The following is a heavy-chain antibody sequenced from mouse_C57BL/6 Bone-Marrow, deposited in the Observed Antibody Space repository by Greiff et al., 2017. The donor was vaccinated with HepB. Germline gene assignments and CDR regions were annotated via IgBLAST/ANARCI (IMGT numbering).Heavy chain of an antibody. CDR3: ARAPTHYYGSRGGY. V-gene: IGHV1-50*01. D-gene: IGHD1-1*01. J-gene: IGHJ2*01. Sequence: VQLQQPGAELVKPGASVKLSCKASGYTFTSYWMQWVKQRPGQGLEWIGEIDPSDSYTNYNQKFKGKATLTVDTSSSTAYMQLSSLTSEDSAVYYCARAPTHYYGSRGGYWGQGATLTVSS. CDR1: GYTFTSYW. CDR2: IDPSDSYT.